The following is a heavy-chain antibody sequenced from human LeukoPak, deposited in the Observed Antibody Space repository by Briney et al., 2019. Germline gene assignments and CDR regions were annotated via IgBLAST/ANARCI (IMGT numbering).Heavy chain of an antibody. Sequence: SETLSLTCAGYTGSCSGYYWSWIRPPPGKGLEWSGEINNSGRTNYHPSLRRRVTISVDTSKNQFSLKLSSVTAADTAVYYCARGPRKTKSYLAFVYYFDYWGQGTLVTVPS. V-gene: IGHV4-34*01. CDR1: TGSCSGYY. CDR2: INNSGRT. D-gene: IGHD1/OR15-1a*01. CDR3: ARGPRKTKSYLAFVYYFDY. J-gene: IGHJ4*02.